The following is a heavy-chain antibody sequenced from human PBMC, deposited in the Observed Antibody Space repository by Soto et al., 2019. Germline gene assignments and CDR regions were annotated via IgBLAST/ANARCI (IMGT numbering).Heavy chain of an antibody. Sequence: QVQLVESGGGVVQPGRSLRLSCAASGFTFSSYGMHWVRQAPGKGLEWVAVISYDGSNKYYADSVKGRFTISRDNSKNTLYLQMNSLRAEDTAVYYCAESYDGDAFDIWGQGTMVTDSS. CDR3: AESYDGDAFDI. J-gene: IGHJ3*02. D-gene: IGHD3-22*01. V-gene: IGHV3-30*03. CDR1: GFTFSSYG. CDR2: ISYDGSNK.